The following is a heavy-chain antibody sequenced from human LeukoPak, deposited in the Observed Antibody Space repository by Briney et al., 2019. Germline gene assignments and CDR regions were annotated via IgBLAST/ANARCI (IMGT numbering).Heavy chain of an antibody. J-gene: IGHJ4*02. Sequence: PGGSLRLSCAASGFTFSGYNMTWVRQAPGRGLEGVADISGNSDTINYADSVKGRFTVSRDNANNSLSLKMHRLRAEDTAAYYCARGSGRITIFGVPYWGQGTLVTVSS. CDR3: ARGSGRITIFGVPY. CDR2: ISGNSDTI. D-gene: IGHD3-3*01. V-gene: IGHV3-48*01. CDR1: GFTFSGYN.